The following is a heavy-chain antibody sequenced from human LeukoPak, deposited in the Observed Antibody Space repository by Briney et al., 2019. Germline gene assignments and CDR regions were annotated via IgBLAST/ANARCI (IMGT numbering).Heavy chain of an antibody. CDR1: GDSVSSTGAT. V-gene: IGHV6-1*01. CDR2: TYYMSRWYN. D-gene: IGHD3-16*01. J-gene: IGHJ4*02. CDR3: VRGGGGFDQ. Sequence: SQTLSLTCAISGDSVSSTGATWIWIRQSPSRGLEWLGRTYYMSRWYNDYAVSVKSRITINPDTSKNQFSLQLNAVTPEDTAVYYCVRGGGGFDQWGQGTLVTVSS.